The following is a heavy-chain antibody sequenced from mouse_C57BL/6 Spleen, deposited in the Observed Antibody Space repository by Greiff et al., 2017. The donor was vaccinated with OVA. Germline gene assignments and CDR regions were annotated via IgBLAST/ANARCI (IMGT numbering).Heavy chain of an antibody. CDR1: GYTFTNYW. V-gene: IGHV1-63*01. D-gene: IGHD2-5*01. CDR3: ARWGSNYGYFDV. CDR2: IYPGGGYT. J-gene: IGHJ1*03. Sequence: VQLQQSGAELVRPGTSVKMSCKASGYTFTNYWIGWAKQRPGHGLEWIGDIYPGGGYTNYNEKFKGKATLTAYKSSSTAYMQFSSLTSEDSAIYYCARWGSNYGYFDVWGTGTTVTVSS.